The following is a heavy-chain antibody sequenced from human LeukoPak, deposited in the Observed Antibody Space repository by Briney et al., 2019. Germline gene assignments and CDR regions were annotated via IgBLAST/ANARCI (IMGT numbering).Heavy chain of an antibody. J-gene: IGHJ5*02. CDR1: GFTFDDYG. V-gene: IGHV3-20*04. Sequence: GGSLRLSCAASGFTFDDYGMSWVRHAPGKGLEWVSGINWNGGSTGYADSVKGRFTISRDNAKNSLYLQMNSLRAEDTALYYCTKAASSSPGGFDPWGQGTLVTVSS. CDR3: TKAASSSPGGFDP. CDR2: INWNGGST.